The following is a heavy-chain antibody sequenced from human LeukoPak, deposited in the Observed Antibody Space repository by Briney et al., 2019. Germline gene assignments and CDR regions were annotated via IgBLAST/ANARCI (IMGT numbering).Heavy chain of an antibody. CDR2: IRYDGSNK. D-gene: IGHD4-11*01. J-gene: IGHJ4*02. CDR1: GFTFSSYG. V-gene: IGHV3-30*02. CDR3: AREGGTVTTPFDY. Sequence: PGGSLRLSCAASGFTFSSYGMHWVRQAPGKGLEWVAFIRYDGSNKYYADSVKGRFTISRDNSKNTLYLQMNSLRAEDTAVYYCAREGGTVTTPFDYWGQGTLVTVSS.